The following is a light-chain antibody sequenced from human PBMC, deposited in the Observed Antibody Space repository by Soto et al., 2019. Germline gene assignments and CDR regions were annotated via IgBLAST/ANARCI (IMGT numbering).Light chain of an antibody. CDR1: QRVSSY. V-gene: IGKV3-11*01. CDR3: QQRSNWPPYT. CDR2: DAS. Sequence: EIVLTQSPATLSLSPGERATLSCRASQRVSSYLAWYQQKPGQAPRLLIYDASNRATGIPARFSGSGSGTDFTLTISSLEPEDFAVYYCQQRSNWPPYTFGQGTKLDIK. J-gene: IGKJ2*01.